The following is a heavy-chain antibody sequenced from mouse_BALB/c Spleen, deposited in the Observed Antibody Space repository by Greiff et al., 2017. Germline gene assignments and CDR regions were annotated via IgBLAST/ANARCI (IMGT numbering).Heavy chain of an antibody. D-gene: IGHD2-10*02. CDR2: INPSNGGT. CDR1: GYTFTSYY. J-gene: IGHJ4*01. CDR3: TRKKYGNYGAMDY. Sequence: VKLQQSGAELVKPGASVKLSCKASGYTFTSYYMYWVKQRPGQGLEWIGEINPSNGGTNFNEKFKSKATLTVDKSSSTAYMQLSSLTSEDSAVYYCTRKKYGNYGAMDYWGQGTSVTVSS. V-gene: IGHV1S81*02.